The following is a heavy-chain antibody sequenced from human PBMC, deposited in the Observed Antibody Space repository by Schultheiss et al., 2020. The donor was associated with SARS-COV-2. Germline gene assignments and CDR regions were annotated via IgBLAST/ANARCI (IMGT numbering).Heavy chain of an antibody. D-gene: IGHD2-2*03. CDR2: IWYDGSKK. CDR1: GFTFSSYA. V-gene: IGHV3-33*08. J-gene: IGHJ6*02. CDR3: ARNPGYCSSTSCYQYYYGMDV. Sequence: GGSLRLSCAASGFTFSSYAMSWVRQAPGKGLEWVAVIWYDGSKKYYADSVKGRFTISRDNSKNTLYLQMNSLRAEDTAVYYCARNPGYCSSTSCYQYYYGMDVWGQGTTVTVSS.